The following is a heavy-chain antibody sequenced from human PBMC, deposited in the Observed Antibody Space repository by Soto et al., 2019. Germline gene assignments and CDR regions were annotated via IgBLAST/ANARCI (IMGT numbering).Heavy chain of an antibody. CDR2: ISAYNGNT. J-gene: IGHJ6*02. V-gene: IGHV1-18*01. CDR1: GYTFNTFG. Sequence: ASVKVSCKASGYTFNTFGITWVRQAPGQGLEWMGWISAYNGNTNYAQKLQGRVTMTTDTSTSTAYMELRSLRSDDTAVYYCARVGCSSTSLRKDCYYGMDVWGQGTTVTVSS. CDR3: ARVGCSSTSLRKDCYYGMDV. D-gene: IGHD2-2*01.